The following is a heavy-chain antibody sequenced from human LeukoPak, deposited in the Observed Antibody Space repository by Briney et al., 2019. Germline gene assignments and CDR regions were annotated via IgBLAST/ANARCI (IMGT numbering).Heavy chain of an antibody. CDR3: ARHSYYYDSSGYYLEYFQH. CDR2: INHSGST. D-gene: IGHD3-22*01. J-gene: IGHJ1*01. Sequence: PSETLSLTCAVYGVSFSGYYWSWIRQPPGKGLEWIGEINHSGSTNYNPSLKSRVTISVDTSKNQFSLKLSSVTAADTAVYYCARHSYYYDSSGYYLEYFQHWGQGTLVTVSS. V-gene: IGHV4-34*01. CDR1: GVSFSGYY.